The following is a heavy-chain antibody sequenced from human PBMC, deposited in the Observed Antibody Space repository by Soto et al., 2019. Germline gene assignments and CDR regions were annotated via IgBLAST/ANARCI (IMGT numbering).Heavy chain of an antibody. CDR2: ISSSSSTI. CDR3: ARESGAASSTVTLNWFDP. CDR1: GFTFSSYT. J-gene: IGHJ5*02. D-gene: IGHD4-17*01. V-gene: IGHV3-48*01. Sequence: PGVPLRLSCAAAGFTFSSYTRNLVSPATGKGLEWVSYISSSSSTIYYADSVKGRFTISRDNAKNTLYLQMNSLRAEDTAVYYCARESGAASSTVTLNWFDPWGQGTLVTVSS.